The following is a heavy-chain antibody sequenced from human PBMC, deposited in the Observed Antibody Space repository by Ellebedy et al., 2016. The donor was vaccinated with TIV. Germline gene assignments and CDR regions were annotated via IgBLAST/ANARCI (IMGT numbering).Heavy chain of an antibody. CDR2: INSKTGNT. CDR1: DDISIDSG. Sequence: ASVKVSCXTSDDISIDSGITWVRQAPGQGLEWMGWINSKTGNTNFAQKLQGRLSLSTDASKTTAYMELRNVTSEDTAVYFCARDQFGAAGTYGFDYWGLGTLVTVSS. J-gene: IGHJ4*02. CDR3: ARDQFGAAGTYGFDY. D-gene: IGHD3-10*01. V-gene: IGHV1-18*01.